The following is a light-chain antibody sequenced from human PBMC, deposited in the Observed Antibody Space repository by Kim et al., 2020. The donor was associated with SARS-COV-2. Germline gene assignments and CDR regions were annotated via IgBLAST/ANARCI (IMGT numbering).Light chain of an antibody. Sequence: SPGETATLSCRASHTVTSNYLSWYQQKPGQPPRLLIYGASTRATGTPDRFTGTGSGTDFTLTIRRLEPEDFAVYYCQQFGGSPMYSFGQGTKLEI. CDR3: QQFGGSPMYS. CDR2: GAS. J-gene: IGKJ2*03. CDR1: HTVTSNY. V-gene: IGKV3-20*01.